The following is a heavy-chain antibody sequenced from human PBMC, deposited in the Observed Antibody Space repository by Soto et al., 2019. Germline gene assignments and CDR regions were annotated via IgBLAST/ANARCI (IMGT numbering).Heavy chain of an antibody. J-gene: IGHJ4*02. D-gene: IGHD3-9*01. CDR2: ISAYNGNT. V-gene: IGHV1-18*01. Sequence: GASVKVSCKASGYTFTSYGISWVRQAPGQGLEWMGWISAYNGNTNYAQKLQGRVTMTTDTSTSTAYMELRSLRSDDTAVYYCARGRIRYFDWLLPFDYWGQGTLVTVSS. CDR1: GYTFTSYG. CDR3: ARGRIRYFDWLLPFDY.